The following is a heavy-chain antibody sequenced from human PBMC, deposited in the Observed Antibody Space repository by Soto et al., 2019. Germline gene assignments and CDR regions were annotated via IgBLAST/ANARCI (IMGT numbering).Heavy chain of an antibody. D-gene: IGHD3-3*01. V-gene: IGHV4-39*01. J-gene: IGHJ4*02. Sequence: SSETLSLTCTVSGGSMKSSGHYWGWVRQPPGKGLEWIGTISSSGSTDYNPSLKSRVTISEDTPKNQFSLKVTSVTAADTAVYYCAGRSVELRFLEWFLPYFDFWGQGALVTVSS. CDR2: ISSSGST. CDR3: AGRSVELRFLEWFLPYFDF. CDR1: GGSMKSSGHY.